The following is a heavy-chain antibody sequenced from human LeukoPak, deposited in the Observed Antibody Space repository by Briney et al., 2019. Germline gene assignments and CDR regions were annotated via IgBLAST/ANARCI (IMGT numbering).Heavy chain of an antibody. CDR3: AKDSSGWATDY. D-gene: IGHD6-19*01. CDR2: IRNDGGNK. J-gene: IGHJ4*02. V-gene: IGHV3-30*02. Sequence: GXXLXWVAFIRNDGGNKNYADSVKGRFTISRDNSKNTLYLQMDSLRAEDMAVYYCAKDSSGWATDYWGQGTLVTVSS.